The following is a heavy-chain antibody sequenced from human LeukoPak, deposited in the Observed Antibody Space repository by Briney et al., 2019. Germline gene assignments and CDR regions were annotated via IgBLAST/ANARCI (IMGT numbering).Heavy chain of an antibody. V-gene: IGHV4-31*03. Sequence: PSQTLSLTCSVSGGSISSGGSYWSWIRQHPGKGLEWIAYIYYSGSTYYNPSLKSRVTISVDTSKNQFSLKLSSVTAADTAVYCCARDRLFWSGYQQYYYYGMDVWGQGTTVTVSS. CDR1: GGSISSGGSY. CDR3: ARDRLFWSGYQQYYYYGMDV. J-gene: IGHJ6*02. CDR2: IYYSGST. D-gene: IGHD3-3*01.